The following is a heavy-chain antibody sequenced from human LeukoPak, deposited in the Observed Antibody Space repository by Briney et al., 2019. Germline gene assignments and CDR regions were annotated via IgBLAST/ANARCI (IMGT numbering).Heavy chain of an antibody. CDR2: IYYSGTT. Sequence: SETLSLTCTVSGGSISSYYWSWIRQPPGKGLEWIGYIYYSGTTNYNPSLKSRVTISVDTSKNQFSLKLSSVTAADTAVYYCARLVAATGNFDYWGQGTLVTVSS. CDR3: ARLVAATGNFDY. CDR1: GGSISSYY. V-gene: IGHV4-59*12. D-gene: IGHD6-13*01. J-gene: IGHJ4*02.